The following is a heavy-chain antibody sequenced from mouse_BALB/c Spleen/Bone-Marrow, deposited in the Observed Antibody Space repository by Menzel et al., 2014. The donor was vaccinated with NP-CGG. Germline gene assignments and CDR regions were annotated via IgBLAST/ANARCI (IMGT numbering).Heavy chain of an antibody. CDR3: ARGWLLSWFAY. CDR1: GYTFSDYN. V-gene: IGHV1S29*02. D-gene: IGHD2-3*01. CDR2: IYPYNGGT. Sequence: EVKLVESGPELVKPGASVKISCKASGYTFSDYNMLWVKQSHGKSLEWIGNIYPYNGGTGYNQKFKRKATLTVDNSSSTAYMELRSLTSEDSAVYHCARGWLLSWFAYWGQGTLVTVSA. J-gene: IGHJ3*01.